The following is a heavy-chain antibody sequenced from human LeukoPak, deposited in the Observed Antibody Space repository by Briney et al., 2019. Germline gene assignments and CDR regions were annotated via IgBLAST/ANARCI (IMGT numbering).Heavy chain of an antibody. D-gene: IGHD5-24*01. V-gene: IGHV1-2*02. CDR1: GYTFTGYY. J-gene: IGHJ4*02. CDR2: INPNSGGT. CDR3: ARDRSRDGYNRAGDY. Sequence: ASVKVSCKASGYTFTGYYMHWVRQAPGQGLEWMGWINPNSGGTNYAQKFQGRVTMTRDTSISTAYMELSRLRSDDTAVYYCARDRSRDGYNRAGDYWGQGTLVTVSS.